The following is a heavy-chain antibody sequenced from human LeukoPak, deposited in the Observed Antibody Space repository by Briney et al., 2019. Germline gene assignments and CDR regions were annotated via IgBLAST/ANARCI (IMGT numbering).Heavy chain of an antibody. CDR1: GFTFSSYA. Sequence: GGSLRLSCAASGFTFSSYAMSWVRQLPGKGLVWLSYINDSGGSTYYADSVKGRFVISRDNSKNSLYLQINSLRAEDTAIYYCATYDYVWGRYRLAQSDYWGQGTLVTVSS. J-gene: IGHJ4*02. CDR3: ATYDYVWGRYRLAQSDY. D-gene: IGHD3-16*02. CDR2: INDSGGST. V-gene: IGHV3-23*01.